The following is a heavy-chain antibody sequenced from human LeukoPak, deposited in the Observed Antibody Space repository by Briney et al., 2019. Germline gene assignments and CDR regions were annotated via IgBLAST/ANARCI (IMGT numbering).Heavy chain of an antibody. CDR2: IYYSGST. CDR3: ARSIAARYQWFDP. CDR1: GGSISSSSYY. Sequence: SETLSLTCTVSGGSISSSSYYWGWIRQPPGKGLEWIGSIYYSGSTYYNPSLKSRVTISVDTSKNQFSLKLSSVTAADTAMYYCARSIAARYQWFDPWGQGTLVTVSS. D-gene: IGHD6-6*01. V-gene: IGHV4-39*01. J-gene: IGHJ5*02.